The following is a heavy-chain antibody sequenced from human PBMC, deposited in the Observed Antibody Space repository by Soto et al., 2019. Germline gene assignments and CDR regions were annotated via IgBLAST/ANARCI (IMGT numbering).Heavy chain of an antibody. J-gene: IGHJ4*01. CDR3: AKETGCFPYGAPDL. V-gene: IGHV1-2*02. Sequence: QVQLVQSGAEVKRPGASVKVSCKASGYSFTGYYMHWVRQAPGQGLEWMGWIIPHSGETNYAQKFQARVTLTRDTAISPGYLQADGPTTYDTALEYLAKETGCFPYGAPDLRGQGTLVTVSS. CDR1: GYSFTGYY. D-gene: IGHD3-16*01. CDR2: IIPHSGET.